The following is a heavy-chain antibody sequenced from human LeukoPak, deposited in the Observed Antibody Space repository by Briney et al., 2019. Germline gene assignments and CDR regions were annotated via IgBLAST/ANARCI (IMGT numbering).Heavy chain of an antibody. Sequence: SETLSLTCIVSGGSISSSSYYWGWIRQPPGKGLEWIGNIYYSGSTYYNASLKSRVTISVDTSKNQFSLKLSSVTAADTAVYYCARQGDGGRAFDYWGQGTLVTVSS. V-gene: IGHV4-39*01. CDR1: GGSISSSSYY. J-gene: IGHJ4*02. CDR2: IYYSGST. D-gene: IGHD3-16*01. CDR3: ARQGDGGRAFDY.